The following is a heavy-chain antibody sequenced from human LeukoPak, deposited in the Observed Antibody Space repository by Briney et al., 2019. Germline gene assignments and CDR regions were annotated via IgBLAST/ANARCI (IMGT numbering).Heavy chain of an antibody. D-gene: IGHD3-9*01. Sequence: PGRSLRLSCAASGFTFSSCGMHWVRQAPGKGLEWVAVIWYDGSNKYYADSVKGRFTISRDNSKNTLYLQMNSLRAEDTAVYYCARDQVGDILTGTYYFDYWGQRTLVTVSS. CDR1: GFTFSSCG. V-gene: IGHV3-33*01. CDR2: IWYDGSNK. J-gene: IGHJ4*02. CDR3: ARDQVGDILTGTYYFDY.